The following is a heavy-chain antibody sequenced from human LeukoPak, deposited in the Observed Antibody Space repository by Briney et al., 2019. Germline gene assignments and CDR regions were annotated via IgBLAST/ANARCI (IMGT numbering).Heavy chain of an antibody. V-gene: IGHV1-69*13. CDR2: IIPIFGTA. CDR3: ARDLADYYGSGSPSPNWFDP. Sequence: ASVKVSCKASGGTFSSYAISWVRQAPGQGLEWMGGIIPIFGTANYAQKFQGRVTITADESTSTAYMELSSLRSEDTAVYYCARDLADYYGSGSPSPNWFDPWGQGTLVTVSS. CDR1: GGTFSSYA. D-gene: IGHD3-10*01. J-gene: IGHJ5*02.